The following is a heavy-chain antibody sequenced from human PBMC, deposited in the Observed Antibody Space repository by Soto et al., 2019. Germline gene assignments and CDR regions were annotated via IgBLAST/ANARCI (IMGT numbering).Heavy chain of an antibody. V-gene: IGHV4-39*01. CDR2: MSHSGST. Sequence: SETLSLTCTVSGGSISKSSYYWVWIRQPPGKGLEWVGSMSHSGSTYYNPSLKSRVAISVDTSKNQLSLQVSSVTAADTAVYYCSRRAPEGFDPWGQGTLVTVSS. J-gene: IGHJ5*02. CDR1: GGSISKSSYY. CDR3: SRRAPEGFDP.